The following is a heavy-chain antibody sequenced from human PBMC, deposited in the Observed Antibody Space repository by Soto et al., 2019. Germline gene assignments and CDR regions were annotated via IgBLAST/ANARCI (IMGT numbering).Heavy chain of an antibody. V-gene: IGHV1-58*01. Sequence: GASVKVSCKASGFTFTSSAVQWVRQARGQRLEWIGWIVVGSGNTNYAQKFQERVTITRDMSTSTAYMELSSLRSEDTAVYYCAADHXCTNGVCPYYYYYGMDVWGQGTTVTVSS. J-gene: IGHJ6*02. CDR2: IVVGSGNT. D-gene: IGHD2-8*01. CDR3: AADHXCTNGVCPYYYYYGMDV. CDR1: GFTFTSSA.